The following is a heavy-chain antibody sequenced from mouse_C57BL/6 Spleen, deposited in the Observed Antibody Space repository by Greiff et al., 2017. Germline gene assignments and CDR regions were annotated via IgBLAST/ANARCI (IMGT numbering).Heavy chain of an antibody. CDR3: ARGAVTGEGYYDY. CDR2: LYPGDGDT. V-gene: IGHV1-82*01. J-gene: IGHJ2*01. CDR1: GYAFSSSW. Sequence: QVQLQQSGPELVKPGASVKISCKASGYAFSSSWMNWVKQRPGKGLEWIGRLYPGDGDTNYNGKFKGQATLTADKSSSTAYMQLSSLTSEDSAVYVCARGAVTGEGYYDYWGQGTTLTVSS. D-gene: IGHD2-3*01.